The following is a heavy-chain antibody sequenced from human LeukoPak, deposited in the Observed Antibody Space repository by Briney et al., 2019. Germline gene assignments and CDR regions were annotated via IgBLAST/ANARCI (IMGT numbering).Heavy chain of an antibody. D-gene: IGHD3-22*01. CDR3: ARVPGTYYYDSSGYPLYYYYYMDV. Sequence: GGSLRLSCAASGFTVSSEYMSWVRQAPGKGLEWVSAVYRNGSTFYADSVKGRFTISRDNAKNSLYLQMNSLRAEDTAVYYCARVPGTYYYDSSGYPLYYYYYMDVWSKGTTVTVSS. CDR2: VYRNGST. J-gene: IGHJ6*03. V-gene: IGHV3-53*01. CDR1: GFTVSSEY.